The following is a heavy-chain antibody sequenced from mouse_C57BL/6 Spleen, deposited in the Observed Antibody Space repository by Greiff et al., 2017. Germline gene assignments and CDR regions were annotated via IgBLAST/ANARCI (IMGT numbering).Heavy chain of an antibody. V-gene: IGHV1-26*01. J-gene: IGHJ4*01. CDR3: VRTDDYDEGYAMDY. D-gene: IGHD2-4*01. CDR1: GYTFTDYY. Sequence: VQLKQSGPELVKPGASVKISCKASGYTFTDYYMNWVKQSHGKSLEWIGDINPNNGGTSYNQKFKGKATLTVDKSSSTAYMELRSLTSEDSAVYYCVRTDDYDEGYAMDYWGQGTSVTVSS. CDR2: INPNNGGT.